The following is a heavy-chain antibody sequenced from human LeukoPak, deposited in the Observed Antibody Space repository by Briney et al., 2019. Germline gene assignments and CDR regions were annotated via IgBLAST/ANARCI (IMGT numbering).Heavy chain of an antibody. CDR2: ITGSGGNT. D-gene: IGHD6-13*01. CDR3: ATAGYLEYYFDY. J-gene: IGHJ4*02. V-gene: IGHV3-23*01. CDR1: GFTFSSYA. Sequence: GGSLRLSCAASGFTFSSYAMSWVRQAPGKGLEWVSTITGSGGNTYYADSVKGRFTISRDNSKNTLYLQMNSLRAEDTAVYYCATAGYLEYYFDYWGQGTLVTVSS.